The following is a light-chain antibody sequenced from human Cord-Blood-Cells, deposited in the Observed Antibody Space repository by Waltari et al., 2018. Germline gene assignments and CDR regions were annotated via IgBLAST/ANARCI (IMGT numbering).Light chain of an antibody. CDR1: QSVSSSY. CDR2: GAS. J-gene: IGKJ3*01. Sequence: EIVLKQSPGTLSLSPGERATLSCRASQSVSSSYLAWYQQKPGQAPRLLIYGASSRATGIPDRFSGSGSGTDFTLTISRLEPEDFAVYYCQQYGSSHFTFGPGTKVDIK. CDR3: QQYGSSHFT. V-gene: IGKV3-20*01.